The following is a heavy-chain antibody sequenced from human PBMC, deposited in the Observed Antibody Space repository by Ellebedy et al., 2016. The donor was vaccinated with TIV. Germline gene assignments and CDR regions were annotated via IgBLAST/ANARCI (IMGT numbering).Heavy chain of an antibody. CDR2: IIPIFGTA. CDR1: GGTFSSYV. J-gene: IGHJ6*02. CDR3: ARAESWFGESPRRYYGMDV. D-gene: IGHD3-10*01. V-gene: IGHV1-69*13. Sequence: SVKVSXXASGGTFSSYVISWVRQAPGQGLEWMGGIIPIFGTANYAQKFQGRVTITADESTSTAYMELSSLRSEDTAVYYCARAESWFGESPRRYYGMDVWGQGTTVTVSS.